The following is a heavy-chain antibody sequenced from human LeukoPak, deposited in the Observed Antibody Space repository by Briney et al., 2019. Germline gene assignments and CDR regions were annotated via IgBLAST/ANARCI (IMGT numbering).Heavy chain of an antibody. V-gene: IGHV4-59*01. CDR1: GGSISSYY. CDR3: ARDTYYYDSSAQGYYYYYMDV. Sequence: PSETLSLTCTVSGGSISSYYWNWIRQPPGKGLEWIGFIYYSGGTNYNPSLKSRVTISVDTSKNQFSLKLSSVTAADTAVYYCARDTYYYDSSAQGYYYYYMDVWGKGTTVTVSS. J-gene: IGHJ6*03. D-gene: IGHD3-22*01. CDR2: IYYSGGT.